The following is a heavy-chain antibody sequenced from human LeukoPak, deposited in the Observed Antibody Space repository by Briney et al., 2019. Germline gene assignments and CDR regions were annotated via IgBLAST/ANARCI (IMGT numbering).Heavy chain of an antibody. CDR2: IKSKTDGGTT. V-gene: IGHV3-15*01. J-gene: IGHJ4*02. CDR1: GFTFSNAW. D-gene: IGHD2-2*01. Sequence: PGGSLRLSCAASGFTFSNAWMTWVRQAPGKGLDWVGVIKSKTDGGTTDYAAPVKGRFTISRDDSKNTLYLQMNSLKTEDTAVYYCTTDMRPKVHWGQGTLVTVSS. CDR3: TTDMRPKVH.